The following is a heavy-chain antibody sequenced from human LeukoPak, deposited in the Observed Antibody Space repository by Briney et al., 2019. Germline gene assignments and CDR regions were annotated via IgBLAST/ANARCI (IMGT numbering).Heavy chain of an antibody. CDR3: ARVTTIFGVPPYYYYYMDV. D-gene: IGHD3-3*01. CDR1: GGSFSSYY. J-gene: IGHJ6*03. V-gene: IGHV4-4*07. CDR2: IYTSGST. Sequence: SETLSLTCTVSGGSFSSYYWSWIRQPAGKGLEWIGRIYTSGSTNYNPSLKSRVTMSVDTSKNQFSLKLSSVTAADTAVYCCARVTTIFGVPPYYYYYMDVWGKGTTVTVSS.